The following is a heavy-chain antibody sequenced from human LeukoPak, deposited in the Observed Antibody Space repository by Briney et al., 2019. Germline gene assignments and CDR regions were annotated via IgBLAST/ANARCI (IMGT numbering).Heavy chain of an antibody. CDR2: LWSDGSNK. CDR3: AKGRGILSPDY. CDR1: GFSFSSYG. D-gene: IGHD2-15*01. V-gene: IGHV3-33*03. Sequence: GGSLRLSCAASGFSFSSYGMHWVRQAPGKGLEGVAVLWSDGSNKYYADSVKGRFTISRDNSKNTLYLQMNFLRAEDTAVYYCAKGRGILSPDYWGQGTLVTVSS. J-gene: IGHJ4*02.